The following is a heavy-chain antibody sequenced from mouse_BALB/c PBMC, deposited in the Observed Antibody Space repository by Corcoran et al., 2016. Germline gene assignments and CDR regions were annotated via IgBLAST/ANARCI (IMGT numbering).Heavy chain of an antibody. V-gene: IGHV9-3-1*01. J-gene: IGHJ4*01. CDR1: GYTFTNYG. CDR3: ANSVRHYAKDY. CDR2: INTYTGEP. Sequence: QIQLVQSGPELKKPGETVKISCKASGYTFTNYGMNWVKQAPGKGLKWMGWINTYTGEPTYADDFKGRFAFSLETSASTAYLQINNLKNEDTATYFCANSVRHYAKDYWGQGPSVTVSS.